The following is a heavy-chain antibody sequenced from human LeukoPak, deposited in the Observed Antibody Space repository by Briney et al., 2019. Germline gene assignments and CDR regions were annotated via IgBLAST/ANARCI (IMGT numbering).Heavy chain of an antibody. CDR1: GGSISSSSYY. V-gene: IGHV4-39*01. D-gene: IGHD3-22*01. Sequence: SETLSLTCTVSGGSISSSSYYWGWIRQPPGKGLEWIGSIYYSGSTYYNPSLKSRVTISVDTSKNQFSLKLSSVTAADTAVYYCARQIYDSSGYYRDYWGQGTLVTVSS. J-gene: IGHJ4*02. CDR2: IYYSGST. CDR3: ARQIYDSSGYYRDY.